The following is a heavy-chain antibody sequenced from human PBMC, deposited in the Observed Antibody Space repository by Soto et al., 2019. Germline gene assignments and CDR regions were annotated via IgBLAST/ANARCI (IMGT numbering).Heavy chain of an antibody. V-gene: IGHV3-23*01. CDR1: GFTFSSYA. D-gene: IGHD3-22*01. Sequence: PGGSLRLSCATSGFTFSSYAISWVRQAPGKGLEWVSAISVSGGSTYYADSVKGRFTISRDNSKNTLYLQMNSLRAEDTAVYYCAKDAWDYYDSSGYYPIDYWGQGTLVTVSS. CDR2: ISVSGGST. J-gene: IGHJ4*02. CDR3: AKDAWDYYDSSGYYPIDY.